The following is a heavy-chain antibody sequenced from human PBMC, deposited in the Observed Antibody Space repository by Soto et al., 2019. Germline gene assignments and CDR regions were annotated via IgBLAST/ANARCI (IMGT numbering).Heavy chain of an antibody. D-gene: IGHD2-15*01. CDR2: VYYTAST. J-gene: IGHJ4*02. V-gene: IGHV4-59*01. CDR1: GGSISGSY. CDR3: ARSVAVRGAHIDY. Sequence: AETLSLTCSVSGGSISGSYWSWIRQSPGKGLEWLGYVYYTASTNYSPSLRSRVSISVDTSKNEFSLTLSSVTAADTAVCFCARSVAVRGAHIDYWGQGTQVTVPS.